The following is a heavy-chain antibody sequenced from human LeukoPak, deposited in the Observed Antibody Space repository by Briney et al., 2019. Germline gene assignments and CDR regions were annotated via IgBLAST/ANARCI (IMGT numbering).Heavy chain of an antibody. J-gene: IGHJ5*02. D-gene: IGHD3-3*01. CDR3: ARDSAYYDFWSGHGNWFDP. CDR2: INSDGSST. V-gene: IGHV3-74*01. CDR1: GFSFSSYW. Sequence: SGGSLRLSCAASGFSFSSYWMHWVRQAPGKGLVWVSRINSDGSSTSYADSVKGRFTISRDNAKNTLYLQMNSLRAEDTAVYYCARDSAYYDFWSGHGNWFDPWGQGTLVTVSS.